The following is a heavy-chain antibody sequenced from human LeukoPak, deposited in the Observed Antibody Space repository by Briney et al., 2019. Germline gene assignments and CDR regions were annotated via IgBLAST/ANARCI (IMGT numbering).Heavy chain of an antibody. CDR2: IYYSGST. J-gene: IGHJ5*02. Sequence: PSETLSLTCTVSGGSISSYYWSWIRQPPGKGLEWIGYIYYSGSTNYNPSLKSRVTISVDTSKNQFSLKLSSVTAADTAVYYCASVRGYSGGWYASGFDPWGQGTLVTVSS. CDR3: ASVRGYSGGWYASGFDP. CDR1: GGSISSYY. V-gene: IGHV4-59*12. D-gene: IGHD6-19*01.